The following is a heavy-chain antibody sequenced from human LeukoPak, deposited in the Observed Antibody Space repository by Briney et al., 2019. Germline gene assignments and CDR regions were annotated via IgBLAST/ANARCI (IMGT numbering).Heavy chain of an antibody. D-gene: IGHD2-15*01. V-gene: IGHV3-48*01. CDR2: IRSTSSAI. Sequence: WGSLRLSCAASGFTFRNFSMNWVRQAPGKGLEWVSYIRSTSSAIYYADSVKGRFTISRDNAKNSLYLQMNSLRAEDTAVYYCARASRSGSPPQWGQGTLVTVSS. J-gene: IGHJ4*02. CDR1: GFTFRNFS. CDR3: ARASRSGSPPQ.